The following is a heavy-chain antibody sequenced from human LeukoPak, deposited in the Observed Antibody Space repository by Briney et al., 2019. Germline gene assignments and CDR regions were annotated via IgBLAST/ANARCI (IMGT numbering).Heavy chain of an antibody. D-gene: IGHD6-13*01. CDR2: IYYSGST. V-gene: IGHV4-59*01. CDR3: ASGLAAAGTRY. J-gene: IGHJ4*02. Sequence: PSETLSLTCTVSGGSISSYYWSWIRQPPGKGLEWIGYIYYSGSTNYNPSLKSRVTISVGTSKNQFSLKLSSVTAADTAVYYCASGLAAAGTRYWGQGTLVTVSS. CDR1: GGSISSYY.